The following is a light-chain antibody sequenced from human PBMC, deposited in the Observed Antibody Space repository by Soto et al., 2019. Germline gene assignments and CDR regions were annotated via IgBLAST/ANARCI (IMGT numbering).Light chain of an antibody. J-gene: IGKJ5*01. CDR2: DES. V-gene: IGKV1-39*01. CDR1: QDIDIY. Sequence: TQMTQSPSSLSASVGDRVTITCRASQDIDIYLSWYQQKPGKVPKLLIYDESTLQSGVPSRFSGSGSGTDFTLTINNLQPEDFGTYYCQQSYKMPSFGQGTRLEIK. CDR3: QQSYKMPS.